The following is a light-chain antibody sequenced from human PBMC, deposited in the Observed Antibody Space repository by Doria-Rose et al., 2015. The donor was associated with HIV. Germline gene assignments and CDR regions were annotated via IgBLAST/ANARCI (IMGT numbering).Light chain of an antibody. Sequence: TQSPGTLSLSPGERATLSCRASQSFSSTYLAWYQQKPGQAPSLLIYDGSTRPTGIPDRFSASGSGTDFTLTSSRLEPEDFALYYCHQYGASWTFGQGTKVEI. V-gene: IGKV3-20*01. J-gene: IGKJ1*01. CDR3: HQYGASWT. CDR1: QSFSSTY. CDR2: DGS.